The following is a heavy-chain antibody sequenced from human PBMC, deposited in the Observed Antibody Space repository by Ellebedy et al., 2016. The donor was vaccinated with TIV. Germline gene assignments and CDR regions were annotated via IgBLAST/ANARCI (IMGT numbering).Heavy chain of an antibody. Sequence: GESLKISCAASGFTFSSYAMSWVRQAPGKGLECVANIKQDGSEQSYVDSVKGRFTISRDNAKNSLHLQMNGLRAEDTAVYYCARHTDYALGYWGQGALVTVSS. J-gene: IGHJ4*02. CDR1: GFTFSSYA. CDR2: IKQDGSEQ. CDR3: ARHTDYALGY. V-gene: IGHV3-7*01. D-gene: IGHD4-17*01.